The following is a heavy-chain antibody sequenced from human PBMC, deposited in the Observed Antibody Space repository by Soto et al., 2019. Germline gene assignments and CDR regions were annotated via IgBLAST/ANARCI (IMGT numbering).Heavy chain of an antibody. CDR1: GYSFTKYG. V-gene: IGHV1-3*01. Sequence: WASVKVSCKTSGYSFTKYGLHWVRQAPGQRLEWMGWINPGNGDTKYSQKFQGRVTITRDTSATTAYMELSSLRSEDSAVFYCARTDCSSTSCYNYYYYGMDVWGQGTTVTVS. CDR2: INPGNGDT. J-gene: IGHJ6*02. CDR3: ARTDCSSTSCYNYYYYGMDV. D-gene: IGHD2-2*01.